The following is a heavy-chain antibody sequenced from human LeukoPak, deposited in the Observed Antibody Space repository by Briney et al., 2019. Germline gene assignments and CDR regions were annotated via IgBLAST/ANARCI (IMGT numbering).Heavy chain of an antibody. Sequence: GGSLRLSCAASGFTFSSYAMSWVRQAPGKGLEWVSAISGSGGSTYYADSVKGRFTISRDNAKNTLYLQMNSLRAEDTAVYYCARDRWFGEPRYDNWGRGSLVTVSS. CDR3: ARDRWFGEPRYDN. D-gene: IGHD3-10*01. J-gene: IGHJ4*02. CDR2: ISGSGGST. V-gene: IGHV3-23*01. CDR1: GFTFSSYA.